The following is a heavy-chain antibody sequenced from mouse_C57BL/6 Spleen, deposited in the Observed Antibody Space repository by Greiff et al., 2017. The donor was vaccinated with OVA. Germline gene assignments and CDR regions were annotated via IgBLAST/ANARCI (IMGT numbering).Heavy chain of an antibody. CDR2: IWTGGGT. CDR1: GFSLTSYA. CDR3: ARNRFYGSSTYYFDY. Sequence: VKLMESGPGLVAPSQSLSITCTVSGFSLTSYAISWVRQPPGKGLEWLGVIWTGGGTNYNSALKSRLSISKDNSKSQVFLKMNSLQTDDTARYYCARNRFYGSSTYYFDYWGQGTTLTVSS. V-gene: IGHV2-9-1*01. J-gene: IGHJ2*01. D-gene: IGHD1-1*01.